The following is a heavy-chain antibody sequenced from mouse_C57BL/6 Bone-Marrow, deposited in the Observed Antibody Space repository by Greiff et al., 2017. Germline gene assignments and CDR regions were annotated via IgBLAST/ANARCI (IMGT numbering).Heavy chain of an antibody. D-gene: IGHD2-5*01. V-gene: IGHV1-82*01. Sequence: VQLQQSGPELVKPGASVKISCKASGYAFSSSWMNWVKQRPGKGLEWIGRIYPGDGDTNYNGKFKGKATLTADKSSSTAYMQLSSLTSEDSAVYFCAINLYSNYDYGGQGTTLTVSS. CDR2: IYPGDGDT. CDR3: AINLYSNYDY. CDR1: GYAFSSSW. J-gene: IGHJ2*01.